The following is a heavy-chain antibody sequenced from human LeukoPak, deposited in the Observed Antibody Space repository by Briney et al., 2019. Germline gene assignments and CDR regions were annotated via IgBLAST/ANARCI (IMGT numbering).Heavy chain of an antibody. V-gene: IGHV4-34*01. CDR3: ARLGYCSSTSCRQIKRTPWDV. D-gene: IGHD2-2*01. Sequence: SETLSLTCAVYGGSFSGYYWSWIRQPPGKGLEWIGEINHSGSTNYNPSLKSRVTISVDTSKNQFSLKLSSVTAADTAVYYCARLGYCSSTSCRQIKRTPWDVWGKGTTVTVSS. J-gene: IGHJ6*04. CDR2: INHSGST. CDR1: GGSFSGYY.